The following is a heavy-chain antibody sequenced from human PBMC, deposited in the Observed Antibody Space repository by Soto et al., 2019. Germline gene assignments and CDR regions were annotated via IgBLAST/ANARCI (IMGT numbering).Heavy chain of an antibody. V-gene: IGHV5-10-1*01. J-gene: IGHJ4*02. D-gene: IGHD2-2*01. Sequence: GESLKISCHGSGYTFFSFWIVWVRQVPGKGLEWVGRINPGDSSATYSPTFQGHVTISADRSTRSAYLQWRSLRASDTAIYFCARRYCSRADCYSDSWGQGSLVTVSS. CDR1: GYTFFSFW. CDR3: ARRYCSRADCYSDS. CDR2: INPGDSSA.